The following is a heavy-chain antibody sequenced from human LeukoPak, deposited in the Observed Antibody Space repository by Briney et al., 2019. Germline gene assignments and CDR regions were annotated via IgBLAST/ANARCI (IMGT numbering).Heavy chain of an antibody. CDR2: IYHSGST. J-gene: IGHJ5*02. V-gene: IGHV4-38-2*01. Sequence: HPSETLSLTFSVSGYSISSGYYWGWIRQPPGKGLEGIESIYHSGSTYYKPSLKSRVTISVDTSKNQFSLKLSSVTAADTAVYYCARRTGGDIVVVPAAILRGWFDPWGQGTLVTVSS. D-gene: IGHD2-2*02. CDR1: GYSISSGYY. CDR3: ARRTGGDIVVVPAAILRGWFDP.